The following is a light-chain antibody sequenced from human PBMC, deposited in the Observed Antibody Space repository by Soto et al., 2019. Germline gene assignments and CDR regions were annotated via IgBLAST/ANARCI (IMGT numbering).Light chain of an antibody. V-gene: IGLV2-14*01. CDR1: SSDVGGYNY. J-gene: IGLJ3*02. Sequence: QSVLTQPASVSGSPGQSITISCTGTSSDVGGYNYVSWYQQHPGKAPKLMIYEVTNRSSGVSNRFSGSRSGNTASLTISGLHAEDDAYYYCNAYTTSNTWVFGGGTKVTVL. CDR2: EVT. CDR3: NAYTTSNTWV.